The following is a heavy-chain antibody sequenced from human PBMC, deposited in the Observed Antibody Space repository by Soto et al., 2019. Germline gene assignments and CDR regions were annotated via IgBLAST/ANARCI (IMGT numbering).Heavy chain of an antibody. CDR3: ATGGSIAARRFWFDP. CDR2: IIPIFGTA. V-gene: IGHV1-69*06. CDR1: GGTFSSYA. J-gene: IGHJ5*02. Sequence: GASVKGSCKAYGGTFSSYARSWVRQVPGQGLEWMGGIIPIFGTANYAQKFRGRVTITADKSTSTAYMEMSSLRSEETAVYYCATGGSIAARRFWFDPWGQGTIVTVSS. D-gene: IGHD6-6*01.